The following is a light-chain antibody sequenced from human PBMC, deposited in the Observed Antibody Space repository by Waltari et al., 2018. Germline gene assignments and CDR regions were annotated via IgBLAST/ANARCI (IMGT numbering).Light chain of an antibody. CDR3: QHYVRLPAT. V-gene: IGKV3-20*01. J-gene: IGKJ1*01. Sequence: EIVLTQSPASLSSSPGGRVTLPCRASQSVSRALAWYQQKPGQAPKLLIFGASNRATGVPDRFSGSGSGTDFSLTISRLEPEDFAVYYCQHYVRLPATFGRGTKVEIK. CDR2: GAS. CDR1: QSVSRA.